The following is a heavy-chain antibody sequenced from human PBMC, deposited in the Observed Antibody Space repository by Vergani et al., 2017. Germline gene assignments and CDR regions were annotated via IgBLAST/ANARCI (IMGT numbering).Heavy chain of an antibody. Sequence: EVQLVESGGGLVQPGGSLRLSCAASGFTFSSYSMNWVRQAPGKGLEWVSSISSSSSYIYYADSVKGRFTISRDNAKNSLYLQMNSLRAEDTAVYYCARDAGLYGDYSLYYYYYGMDVWGQGTTVTVSS. CDR3: ARDAGLYGDYSLYYYYYGMDV. D-gene: IGHD4-17*01. CDR2: ISSSSSYI. V-gene: IGHV3-21*01. CDR1: GFTFSSYS. J-gene: IGHJ6*02.